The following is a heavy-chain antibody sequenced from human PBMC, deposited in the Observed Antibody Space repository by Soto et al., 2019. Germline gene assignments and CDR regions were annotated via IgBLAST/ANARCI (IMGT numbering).Heavy chain of an antibody. J-gene: IGHJ4*02. Sequence: QVQLQQWGAGLLKPSETLSLTCAVYGGSFSGYYWSWIRQPPGKGLEWIGEINHSGSTNYNPSLKSRVTISVDTSKNQFSLKLSSVTAADTAVYYCASLGDKQLVLYYFDYWGQGTLVTVSS. CDR2: INHSGST. V-gene: IGHV4-34*01. CDR1: GGSFSGYY. CDR3: ASLGDKQLVLYYFDY. D-gene: IGHD6-13*01.